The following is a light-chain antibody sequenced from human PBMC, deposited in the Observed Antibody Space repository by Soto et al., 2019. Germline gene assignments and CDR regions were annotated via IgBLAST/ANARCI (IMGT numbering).Light chain of an antibody. J-gene: IGKJ1*01. V-gene: IGKV3-20*01. Sequence: EIVLTQSPATLSLSPWERATLSCRASQSVSSSYLAWYQQKPGQAPRLLIYGASSRATGIPDRFGGSGSGTDFTLTVSRLEPEDFAVYYCQQYGSSPETFGQGTKVDIK. CDR1: QSVSSSY. CDR3: QQYGSSPET. CDR2: GAS.